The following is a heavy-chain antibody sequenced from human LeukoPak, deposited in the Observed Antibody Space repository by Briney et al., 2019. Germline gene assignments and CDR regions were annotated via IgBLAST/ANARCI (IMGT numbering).Heavy chain of an antibody. V-gene: IGHV4-34*01. CDR2: INHSGST. Sequence: PSETLSLTCAVYGGSFSGYYWSWLRQPPGKGLEWIGEINHSGSTNYNPSLTSRVTISVDTSKNQFSLKLSSVTAADTAVYYCASTGPHTSPHYYYYHYMDVWGKGTTVTVSS. D-gene: IGHD3-10*01. J-gene: IGHJ6*03. CDR3: ASTGPHTSPHYYYYHYMDV. CDR1: GGSFSGYY.